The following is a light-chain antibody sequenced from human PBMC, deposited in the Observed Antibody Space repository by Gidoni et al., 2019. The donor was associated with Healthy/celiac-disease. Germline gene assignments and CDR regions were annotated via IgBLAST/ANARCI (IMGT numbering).Light chain of an antibody. CDR3: QQYNSYSRT. CDR1: QSISSW. Sequence: DIQMTQSPSTLSASVGDRVTITCRASQSISSWLAWYQQKPGKAPKLLIYDASSLEMGVPSRFSGSGSGTEFTLTISSLQPDDFATYYCQQYNSYSRTFGQGTKVEIK. J-gene: IGKJ1*01. CDR2: DAS. V-gene: IGKV1-5*01.